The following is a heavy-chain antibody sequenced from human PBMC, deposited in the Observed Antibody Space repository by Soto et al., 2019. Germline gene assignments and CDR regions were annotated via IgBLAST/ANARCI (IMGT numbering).Heavy chain of an antibody. D-gene: IGHD3-22*01. CDR2: ISAYNGNT. V-gene: IGHV1-3*01. Sequence: WVRQAPGPGREWMGWISAYNGNTKYSQKFQGRATITRDTSASTAYMELSSLRSEDTAVHYCARGERYYYDSSGYFGFDYWGQGTLVTVSS. J-gene: IGHJ4*02. CDR3: ARGERYYYDSSGYFGFDY.